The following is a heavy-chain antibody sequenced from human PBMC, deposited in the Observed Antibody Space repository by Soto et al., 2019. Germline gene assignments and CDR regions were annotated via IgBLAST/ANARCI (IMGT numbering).Heavy chain of an antibody. CDR1: GGSFSGYY. J-gene: IGHJ2*01. CDR3: ARESHDILTGPPWVWYFDL. D-gene: IGHD3-9*01. CDR2: INDRGSN. V-gene: IGHV4-34*01. Sequence: QVQLQQWGAGPLRPLETLSLTCGVSGGSFSGYYWAWIRQSPGKGLEWIGEINDRGSNNYHPSLQSRVRISVDTSKNHYSLNLRSVTAADTAVYYCARESHDILTGPPWVWYFDLWGRGTLVTVSS.